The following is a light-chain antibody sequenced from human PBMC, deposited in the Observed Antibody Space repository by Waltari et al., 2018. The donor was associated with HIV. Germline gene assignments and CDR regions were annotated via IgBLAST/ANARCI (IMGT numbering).Light chain of an antibody. V-gene: IGLV1-47*01. J-gene: IGLJ2*01. Sequence: QSVLTQPPSASGTPGQRVTIPCSGRASSIGRTYVYWYQQLPGATPRLLIYRNAQRPSGVPDRFSGSKSGTSASLAISGLQSGDEAAYFCAAWDDSLSALLFGGGTKLTVL. CDR2: RNA. CDR3: AAWDDSLSALL. CDR1: ASSIGRTY.